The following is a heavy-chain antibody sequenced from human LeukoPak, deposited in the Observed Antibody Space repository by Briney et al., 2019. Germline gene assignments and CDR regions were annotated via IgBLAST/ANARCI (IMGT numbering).Heavy chain of an antibody. V-gene: IGHV4-39*07. Sequence: SDTLSLTCSVSGGPISSSSYYWGWIRQPPGKGLQWIGSIYYSGSTNYNPSLKSRVTISVDTSKNQFSLKLSSVTAADTAVYYCARVSYFVFYYVDVWGKGTTVTVSS. J-gene: IGHJ6*03. CDR3: ARVSYFVFYYVDV. CDR2: IYYSGST. CDR1: GGPISSSSYY. D-gene: IGHD3-9*01.